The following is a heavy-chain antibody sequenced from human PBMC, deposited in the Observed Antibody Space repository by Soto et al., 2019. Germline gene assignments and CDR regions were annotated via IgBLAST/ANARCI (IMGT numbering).Heavy chain of an antibody. CDR1: GFTFSSYG. Sequence: HPGWSLRLSCAASGFTFSSYGVHWVRQAPGKGLEWVAVISYDGSNKYYQDSVKGRFTISRDNSKNTLYLQMNSLRAEDTAVYYCAKVNGDFDYYYYGMDVWGQGTTVTVSS. CDR2: ISYDGSNK. CDR3: AKVNGDFDYYYYGMDV. V-gene: IGHV3-30*18. J-gene: IGHJ6*02. D-gene: IGHD4-17*01.